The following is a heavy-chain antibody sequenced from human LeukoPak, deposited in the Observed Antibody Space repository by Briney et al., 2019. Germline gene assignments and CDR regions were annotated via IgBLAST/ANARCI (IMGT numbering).Heavy chain of an antibody. CDR2: VSYDGSNK. J-gene: IGHJ6*02. Sequence: HPGGSLRLSCAASGFTFSSYAMHWVRQAPGKGLERVAVVSYDGSNKYYADSVKGRFTISRDNSKNTLYLQMNSLRAEDTAVYYCARGTVTTSDYYYYGMDVWGQGTTVTVSS. CDR1: GFTFSSYA. D-gene: IGHD4-11*01. V-gene: IGHV3-30-3*01. CDR3: ARGTVTTSDYYYYGMDV.